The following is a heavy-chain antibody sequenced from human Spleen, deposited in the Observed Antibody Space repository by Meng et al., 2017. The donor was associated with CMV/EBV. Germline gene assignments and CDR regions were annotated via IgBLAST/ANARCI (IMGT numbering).Heavy chain of an antibody. J-gene: IGHJ3*02. V-gene: IGHV3-21*01. CDR2: ISSSSTYI. CDR3: ARAPIAAAGMMGDAFDI. CDR1: GFTFSSYS. D-gene: IGHD6-13*01. Sequence: GGSLRLSCAASGFTFSSYSMNWVRQAPGKGLEWVSSISSSSTYIYYADSVKGRFTISRENAKNSLYLQMNSLRAEDTAVYYCARAPIAAAGMMGDAFDIWGQGTMVTVSS.